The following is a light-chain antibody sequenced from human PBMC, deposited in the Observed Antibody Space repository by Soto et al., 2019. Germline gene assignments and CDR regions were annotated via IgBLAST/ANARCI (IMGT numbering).Light chain of an antibody. CDR2: DAS. J-gene: IGKJ4*01. CDR3: QQYRKWPPLT. CDR1: QSVGSD. V-gene: IGKV3-15*01. Sequence: EIVMTQSPATLSVSPGERATLSCRATQSVGSDLAWYQQKPGQAPRLLIYDASNRATGIPVRFSGSGSGTEFSLAISSLQSEDFAVYYCQQYRKWPPLTFGGGTKVESK.